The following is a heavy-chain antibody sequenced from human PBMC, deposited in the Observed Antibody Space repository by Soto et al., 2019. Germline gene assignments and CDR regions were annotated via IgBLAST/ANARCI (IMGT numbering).Heavy chain of an antibody. CDR1: GGSFSGYY. Sequence: SETLSLTCAVYGGSFSGYYWSWIRQPPGKGLEWIGEINHSGSTNYNPSLKSRVTISVDTSKNQFSLKLSSVTAADTAVYYCARDRRRGGKIAVAGPPFDYWGQGTLVTVSS. V-gene: IGHV4-34*01. J-gene: IGHJ4*02. CDR3: ARDRRRGGKIAVAGPPFDY. D-gene: IGHD6-19*01. CDR2: INHSGST.